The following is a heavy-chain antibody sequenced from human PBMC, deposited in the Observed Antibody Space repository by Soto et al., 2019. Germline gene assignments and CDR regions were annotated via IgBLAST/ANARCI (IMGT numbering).Heavy chain of an antibody. CDR1: GGSFSGYY. CDR2: INHSGST. J-gene: IGHJ6*02. V-gene: IGHV4-34*01. Sequence: QVQLQQWGSGLLKPSETLSLTCAVYGGSFSGYYWSWIRQPPGKGLEWIGEINHSGSTNYNPSLKRRVTISVDTSKNQFSLKLSSVTAADTAVYYCARGLGYYDFWSGYPYYYGMDVWGQGTTVTVSS. CDR3: ARGLGYYDFWSGYPYYYGMDV. D-gene: IGHD3-3*01.